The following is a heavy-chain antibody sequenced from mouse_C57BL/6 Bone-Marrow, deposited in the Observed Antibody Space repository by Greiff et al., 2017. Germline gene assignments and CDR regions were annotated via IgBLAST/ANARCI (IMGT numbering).Heavy chain of an antibody. Sequence: EVQLVESGGGLVKPGGSLKLSCAASGFTFSSYAMSWVRQTPEKRLEWVATISDGGSYTYYPDNVKGRFTISRDNAKNNLYLQMSHLKSEDTAMYYCARDRGDYFDVWGTGTTGTVSS. D-gene: IGHD3-3*01. CDR3: ARDRGDYFDV. CDR2: ISDGGSYT. CDR1: GFTFSSYA. V-gene: IGHV5-4*01. J-gene: IGHJ1*03.